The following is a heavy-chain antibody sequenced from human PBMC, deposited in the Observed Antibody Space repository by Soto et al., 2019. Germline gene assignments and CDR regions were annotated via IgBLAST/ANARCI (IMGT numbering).Heavy chain of an antibody. D-gene: IGHD3-3*01. Sequence: QVQLVQSGAEVKKPGSSVKVSCKASGGTFSSYAISWVRQAPGQGLEWMGGIIPIFGTANYAQKFQGRVTITADKSTSTAYMELNSLRSEDTAVYYCARTNDFWSGYRFDYWGQGTLVTVSS. CDR1: GGTFSSYA. J-gene: IGHJ4*02. V-gene: IGHV1-69*06. CDR3: ARTNDFWSGYRFDY. CDR2: IIPIFGTA.